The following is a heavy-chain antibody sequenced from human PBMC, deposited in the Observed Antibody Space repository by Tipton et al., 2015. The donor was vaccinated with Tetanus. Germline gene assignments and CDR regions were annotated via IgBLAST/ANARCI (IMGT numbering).Heavy chain of an antibody. D-gene: IGHD6-13*01. Sequence: QSGPEVKKPGASVKVSCKASGYIFTTYDINWVRQAPGQGLEWMGWMSPNSGGTGYAQKFQGRVTMTRNTSITTAYMELSSLRSEDTAVYYCARGGSAWYGDYFDYWGQGSQVTVSS. CDR3: ARGGSAWYGDYFDY. CDR2: MSPNSGGT. V-gene: IGHV1-8*01. CDR1: GYIFTTYD. J-gene: IGHJ4*02.